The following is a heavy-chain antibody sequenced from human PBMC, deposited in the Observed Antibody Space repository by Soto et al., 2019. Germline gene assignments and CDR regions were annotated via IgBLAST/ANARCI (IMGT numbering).Heavy chain of an antibody. V-gene: IGHV2-5*02. Sequence: QITLKESGPPLVKPTQTLTLTCTFSGFSLSTSGVGVGWIRQPPGKALEWLALIYWDDDKRYSPSLKSRLTITKDTSKNQVVLTMTNMDPVDTATYYCAHRLPQYSSSWYSYFDYWGQGTLVTVSS. CDR3: AHRLPQYSSSWYSYFDY. D-gene: IGHD6-13*01. CDR1: GFSLSTSGVG. CDR2: IYWDDDK. J-gene: IGHJ4*02.